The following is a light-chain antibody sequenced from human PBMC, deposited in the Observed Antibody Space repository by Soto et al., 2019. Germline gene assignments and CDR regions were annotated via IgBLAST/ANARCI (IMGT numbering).Light chain of an antibody. V-gene: IGKV3-20*01. CDR1: QSVSSSY. Sequence: EIVLMQSPGTLSLSPGERATLSCRASQSVSSSYLAWYQQKPGQAPRLLIYGASSRATGTPDRFSGSGSGTDFTLTISRLEPEDFAVYYCQQYGSSPLTFGGGTKVEIK. J-gene: IGKJ4*01. CDR3: QQYGSSPLT. CDR2: GAS.